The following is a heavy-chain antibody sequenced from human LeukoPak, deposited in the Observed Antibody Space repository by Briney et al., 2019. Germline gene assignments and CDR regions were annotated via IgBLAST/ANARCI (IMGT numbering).Heavy chain of an antibody. Sequence: SSVTVSCKASLGIFSSYAISWVRQPPGQEGEGMGGIILIFGTANYPQKFQGRVTITADKYTNTAYMELSNLRSEDTAVYYYATDPDYYGSGSFDYWGQGTLVTVSS. CDR3: ATDPDYYGSGSFDY. V-gene: IGHV1-69*06. J-gene: IGHJ4*02. CDR2: IILIFGTA. D-gene: IGHD3-10*01. CDR1: LGIFSSYA.